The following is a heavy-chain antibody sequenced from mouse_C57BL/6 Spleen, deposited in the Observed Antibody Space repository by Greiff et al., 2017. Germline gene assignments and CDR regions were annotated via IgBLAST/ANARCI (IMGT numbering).Heavy chain of an antibody. Sequence: EVKLVESGAGLVKPGGSLKLSCAASGFTFSSYAMSWVRQTPEKRLEWVAYISSGGDYIYYADTVTGRFNISRDNARNTLYLHMSSLTSEDTAMYYCTRVSGSSGYYFDYWGQGTTLTVSS. CDR3: TRVSGSSGYYFDY. CDR1: GFTFSSYA. CDR2: ISSGGDYI. D-gene: IGHD3-2*02. J-gene: IGHJ2*01. V-gene: IGHV5-9-1*02.